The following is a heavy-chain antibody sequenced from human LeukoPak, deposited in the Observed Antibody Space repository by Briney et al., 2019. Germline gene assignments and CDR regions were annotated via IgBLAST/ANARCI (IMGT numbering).Heavy chain of an antibody. Sequence: GGSLRLSCAASGFTFSSYGMHRVRQAPGKGLEWVAVISYDGSNKYYADSVKGRFTISRDNSKNTLYLQMNSLRAEDTAVYYCAKGAKVRSSPKNYYYYGMDVWGQGTTVTVSS. CDR1: GFTFSSYG. V-gene: IGHV3-30*18. CDR3: AKGAKVRSSPKNYYYYGMDV. J-gene: IGHJ6*02. CDR2: ISYDGSNK. D-gene: IGHD6-13*01.